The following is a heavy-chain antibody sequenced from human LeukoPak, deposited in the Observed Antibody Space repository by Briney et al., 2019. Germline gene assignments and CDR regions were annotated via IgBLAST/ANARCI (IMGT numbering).Heavy chain of an antibody. J-gene: IGHJ6*02. CDR3: ARTTGTTGYYYYGMDV. Sequence: GGSLRLSCAASGFTFSSYEMNWVRQAPGKGLEWISYISSSGSTIYYADSVKGRFTISRDNAKNSLYLQMNSLRAEDTAVYYCARTTGTTGYYYYGMDVWGQGTTVTVSS. V-gene: IGHV3-48*03. CDR1: GFTFSSYE. CDR2: ISSSGSTI. D-gene: IGHD1-7*01.